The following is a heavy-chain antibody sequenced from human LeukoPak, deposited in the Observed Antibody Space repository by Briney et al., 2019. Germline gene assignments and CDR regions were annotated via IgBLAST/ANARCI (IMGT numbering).Heavy chain of an antibody. CDR2: IKGDESDD. CDR3: ARGGYDPKTFDY. J-gene: IGHJ4*02. D-gene: IGHD5-12*01. CDR1: GFSFSRYW. Sequence: GGSLGLSCAASGFSFSRYWMTWVRQAPGKGLEWVANIKGDESDDHYVASVRGRFTISRDNAKDTLYLQMNSLRAEDTAVYYCARGGYDPKTFDYWGQGTLVTVSS. V-gene: IGHV3-7*01.